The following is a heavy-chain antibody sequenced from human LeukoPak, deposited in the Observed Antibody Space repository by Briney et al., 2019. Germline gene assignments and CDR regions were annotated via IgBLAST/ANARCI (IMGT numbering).Heavy chain of an antibody. CDR1: GFTFSSYW. D-gene: IGHD6-6*01. Sequence: GGSLRLSCAASGFTFSSYWMHWVRQAPGKGLVRVSRINTIGSSTSYADSVKGRFTISRDNAKNTLYLQMNSLRAEDTAVYYCARDQVGNFEYSSPDADCWGQGTLVTVSS. J-gene: IGHJ4*02. CDR2: INTIGSST. CDR3: ARDQVGNFEYSSPDADC. V-gene: IGHV3-74*01.